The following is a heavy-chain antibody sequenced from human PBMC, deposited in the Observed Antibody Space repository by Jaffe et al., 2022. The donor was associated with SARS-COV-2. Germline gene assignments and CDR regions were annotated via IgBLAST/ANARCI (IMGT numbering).Heavy chain of an antibody. V-gene: IGHV3-30*04. CDR1: GFTFSSYA. D-gene: IGHD2-2*01. J-gene: IGHJ3*02. CDR3: ARDTVRSSTSWQTTDVIRSGAFDI. Sequence: QVQLVESGGGVVQPGRSLRLSCAASGFTFSSYAMHWVRQAPGKGLEWVAVISYDGSNKYYADSVKGRFTISRDNSKNTLYLQMNSLRAEDTAVYYCARDTVRSSTSWQTTDVIRSGAFDIWGQGTMVTVSS. CDR2: ISYDGSNK.